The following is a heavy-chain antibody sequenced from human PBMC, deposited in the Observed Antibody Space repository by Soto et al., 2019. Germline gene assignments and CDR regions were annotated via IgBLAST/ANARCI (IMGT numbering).Heavy chain of an antibody. CDR1: GDSVSSNSAA. CDR2: TYYRSKWYN. J-gene: IGHJ6*02. V-gene: IGHV6-1*01. CDR3: ARGPQGYCSGGSCGMDV. D-gene: IGHD2-15*01. Sequence: PSQTLSLTCAISGDSVSSNSAAWNWIRQSPSRGLEWRGRTYYRSKWYNDYAVSVKSRITINPDTSKNQFSLQLNSVTPEDTAVYYCARGPQGYCSGGSCGMDVWGQGTTVTVSS.